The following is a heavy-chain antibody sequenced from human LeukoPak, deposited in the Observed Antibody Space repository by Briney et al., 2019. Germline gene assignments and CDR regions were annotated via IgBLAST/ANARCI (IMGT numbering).Heavy chain of an antibody. Sequence: SETLSLTCTVSGGSISSGDYYWSWIRQPPGKGLEWIGYIYYSGSTYYNPSLESRVTTSIDTSKNQFSLKMSSVTAADTAVYYCVREVKGYGSSWYQNWFDPWGQGTLVTVSS. CDR3: VREVKGYGSSWYQNWFDP. V-gene: IGHV4-30-4*01. CDR1: GGSISSGDYY. D-gene: IGHD6-13*01. J-gene: IGHJ5*02. CDR2: IYYSGST.